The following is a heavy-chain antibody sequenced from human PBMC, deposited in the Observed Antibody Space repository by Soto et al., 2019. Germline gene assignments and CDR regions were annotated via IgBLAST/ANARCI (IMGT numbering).Heavy chain of an antibody. CDR3: ARDPGGYGGYYDYYGMDV. J-gene: IGHJ6*02. Sequence: QTLSLTCVISGDSVSSNSAAWNWIRQSPSRGLEWLGRTYYRSKWYNDYAVSVKSRITIDPDTSKDQCSLQLNSVTPEDTAVYYWARDPGGYGGYYDYYGMDVWGQGTTVTVSS. D-gene: IGHD5-12*01. V-gene: IGHV6-1*01. CDR2: TYYRSKWYN. CDR1: GDSVSSNSAA.